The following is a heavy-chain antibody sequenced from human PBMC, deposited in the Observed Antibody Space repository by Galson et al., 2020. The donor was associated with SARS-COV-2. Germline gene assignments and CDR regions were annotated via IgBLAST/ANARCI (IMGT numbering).Heavy chain of an antibody. CDR1: GGSVSSTSFK. J-gene: IGHJ5*02. CDR3: AREVVVVVATNWFDP. D-gene: IGHD2-15*01. CDR2: IYSSGST. Sequence: SETLSLTCSASGGSVSSTSFKWGCIRQAPGKGLEWIGSIYSSGSTYSNPSLKSRVTMSLDTSKNHFSLKLSSVTAADTAVYYWAREVVVVVATNWFDPWGQGTLVTVSS. V-gene: IGHV4-39*02.